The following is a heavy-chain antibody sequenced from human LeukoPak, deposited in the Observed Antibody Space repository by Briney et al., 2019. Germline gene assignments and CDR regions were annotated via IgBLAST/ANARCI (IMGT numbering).Heavy chain of an antibody. CDR2: MIPIFGTA. Sequence: ASVKVSCKASGGTFSSYAISWVRQAPGQGLEWMGGMIPIFGTANYAQKFQGRVTITADESTSTAYMELSSLRSEDTAAYYCARNGVVENWFDPWGQGTPVTVYS. V-gene: IGHV1-69*01. D-gene: IGHD3-10*01. CDR3: ARNGVVENWFDP. CDR1: GGTFSSYA. J-gene: IGHJ5*02.